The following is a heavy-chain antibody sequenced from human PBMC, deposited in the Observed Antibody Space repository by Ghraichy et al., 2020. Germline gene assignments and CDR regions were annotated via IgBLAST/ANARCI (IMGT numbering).Heavy chain of an antibody. CDR2: ISGSGGST. CDR1: GFTFSSYA. J-gene: IGHJ5*02. CDR3: AKDDCSSTSCYSSSSSWYGNWFDP. Sequence: GESLNISCAASGFTFSSYAMSWVRQAPGKGLEWVSAISGSGGSTYYADSVKGRFTISRDNSKNTLYLQMNSLRAEDTAVYYCAKDDCSSTSCYSSSSSWYGNWFDPWGQGTLVTVSS. D-gene: IGHD2-2*01. V-gene: IGHV3-23*01.